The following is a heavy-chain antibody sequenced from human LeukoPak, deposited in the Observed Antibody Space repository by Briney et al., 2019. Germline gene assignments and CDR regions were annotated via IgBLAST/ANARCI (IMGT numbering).Heavy chain of an antibody. CDR2: INHSGST. CDR1: GGSFSGYD. Sequence: SETLSLTCAVYGGSFSGYDRSWIRQAPGKGLEWIGEINHSGSTNYNASPKSRVTTSVDTTKNQSSLQLISVPAADATVYYCTRGPLRYSRRNSFRNWFDPWGQGTLVTVSS. CDR3: TRGPLRYSRRNSFRNWFDP. V-gene: IGHV4-34*01. J-gene: IGHJ5*02. D-gene: IGHD2-2*01.